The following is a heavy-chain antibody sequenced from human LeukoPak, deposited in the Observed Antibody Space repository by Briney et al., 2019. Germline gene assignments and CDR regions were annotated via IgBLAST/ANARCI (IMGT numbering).Heavy chain of an antibody. V-gene: IGHV3-7*01. J-gene: IGHJ5*02. Sequence: GGSLRLFCAASGFTFTGFFMSWLRQAPGKGLEWVANINRDGTETYYVGSVKGRFTISIDNAKNSVFLQMNSLRTEDTAIYYCARSRWPEDLWGRGTLVTVSS. CDR1: GFTFTGFF. D-gene: IGHD4-23*01. CDR2: INRDGTET. CDR3: ARSRWPEDL.